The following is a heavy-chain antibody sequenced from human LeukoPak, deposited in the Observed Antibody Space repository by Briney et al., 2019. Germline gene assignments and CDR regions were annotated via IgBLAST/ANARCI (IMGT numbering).Heavy chain of an antibody. J-gene: IGHJ3*02. D-gene: IGHD2-21*02. CDR3: ARDSRSRSPLAYCGGDCYSRLYFDI. CDR1: GGSISSSSYY. V-gene: IGHV4-39*07. Sequence: SETLSLTCTVSGGSISSSSYYWGWIRQPPGKGLEWIGSIYYSGSTYYNPSLKSRVTISVDTSKNQFSLKLSSVTAADTAVYYCARDSRSRSPLAYCGGDCYSRLYFDIWGQGTMVTVSS. CDR2: IYYSGST.